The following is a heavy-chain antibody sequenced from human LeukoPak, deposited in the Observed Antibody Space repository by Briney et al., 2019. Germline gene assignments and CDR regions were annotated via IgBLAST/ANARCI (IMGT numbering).Heavy chain of an antibody. CDR2: ISYDGSNK. CDR3: ARDHAAAGTGYFDY. Sequence: GGSLRLSCAASGFTFSSYAMHWVRQAPGKGLEWVAVISYDGSNKYYADSVKGRFTISRDNSKNTLYLQMNSLRAEDTAVYYCARDHAAAGTGYFDYWGQGTLVTVSS. D-gene: IGHD6-13*01. CDR1: GFTFSSYA. V-gene: IGHV3-30*04. J-gene: IGHJ4*02.